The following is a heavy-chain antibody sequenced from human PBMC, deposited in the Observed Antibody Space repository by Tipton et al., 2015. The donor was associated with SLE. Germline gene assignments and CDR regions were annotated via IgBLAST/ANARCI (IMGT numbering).Heavy chain of an antibody. Sequence: SLRLSCAASGFTFSSYWMSWVRQAPGKGLEWVANIKQDGSEKYYVDSVKGRFTISRDNAKNSLYLQMNSLRAEDTAVYYCARPHDTSSCYRWFDPWGQGTLVTVSS. CDR1: GFTFSSYW. D-gene: IGHD6-13*01. J-gene: IGHJ5*02. V-gene: IGHV3-7*01. CDR3: ARPHDTSSCYRWFDP. CDR2: IKQDGSEK.